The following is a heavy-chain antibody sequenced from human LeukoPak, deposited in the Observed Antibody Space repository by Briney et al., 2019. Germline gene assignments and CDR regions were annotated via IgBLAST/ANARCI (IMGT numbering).Heavy chain of an antibody. D-gene: IGHD5-12*01. J-gene: IGHJ3*02. CDR1: GFTFSDYY. Sequence: GGSLRLSCAASGFTFSDYYMSWIRQAPGEGLEWVSYISSSGSTIYYADSVKGRFTISRDNSKNTLYLQMNSLRAEDTAVYYCAKAVVATDAFDIWGQGTMVTVSS. CDR2: ISSSGSTI. V-gene: IGHV3-11*04. CDR3: AKAVVATDAFDI.